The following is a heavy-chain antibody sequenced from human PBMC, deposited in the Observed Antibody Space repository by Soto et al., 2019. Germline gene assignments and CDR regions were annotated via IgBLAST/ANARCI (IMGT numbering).Heavy chain of an antibody. D-gene: IGHD2-21*02. CDR1: GGSFSGYY. CDR2: INYSGST. J-gene: IGHJ4*02. V-gene: IGHV4-34*01. Sequence: QVQLQQWGAGLLKPSETLSLTCAVYGGSFSGYYWSWIRQPPGKGLEWIGEINYSGSTNYNPSLKSRVTISVXTXKXXFSLKPSSVTAAATAVYYCARGGYGGNSGLGHVDYWGQGTLVTVSS. CDR3: ARGGYGGNSGLGHVDY.